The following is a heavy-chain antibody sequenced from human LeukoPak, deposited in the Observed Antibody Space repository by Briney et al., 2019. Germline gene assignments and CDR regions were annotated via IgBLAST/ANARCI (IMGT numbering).Heavy chain of an antibody. CDR3: ARGSPLQLWLREYYFDY. Sequence: SETLSLTCTVSGGSISSYYWSWIRQPPGKGLEWIGYIYHSGSTNYNPSLKSRVTISVDTSKNQFSLKLSSVTAADTAVYYCARGSPLQLWLREYYFDYWGQGTLVTVSS. J-gene: IGHJ4*02. D-gene: IGHD5-18*01. CDR1: GGSISSYY. V-gene: IGHV4-59*01. CDR2: IYHSGST.